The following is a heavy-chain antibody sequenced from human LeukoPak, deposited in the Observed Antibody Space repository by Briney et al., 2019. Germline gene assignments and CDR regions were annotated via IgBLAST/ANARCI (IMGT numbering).Heavy chain of an antibody. Sequence: ASVKVSCKASGYTFTINGISWVRQAPGRGLEWMGWISANTSDTIYAEKFHGRVTLTRDTSTGTAYMELNSLTYGDTAVYYCARDRWYAFDYWGQGTLLSVSS. CDR2: ISANTSDT. CDR3: ARDRWYAFDY. V-gene: IGHV1-18*01. CDR1: GYTFTING. J-gene: IGHJ4*02. D-gene: IGHD6-13*01.